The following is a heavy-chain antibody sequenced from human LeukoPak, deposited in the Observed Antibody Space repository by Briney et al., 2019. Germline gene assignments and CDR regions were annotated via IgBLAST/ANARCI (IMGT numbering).Heavy chain of an antibody. CDR2: ISSGGSTI. Sequence: GGSLRLSCAASGFTFSSYEMNWVRQAPGKGLEWVSYISSGGSTIYYADSVKGRFTISRDNAKNSLYLQMNSLRAEDTAVYYCARMLWFGESEFDYWGQGTLVTVSS. CDR1: GFTFSSYE. J-gene: IGHJ4*02. CDR3: ARMLWFGESEFDY. D-gene: IGHD3-10*01. V-gene: IGHV3-48*03.